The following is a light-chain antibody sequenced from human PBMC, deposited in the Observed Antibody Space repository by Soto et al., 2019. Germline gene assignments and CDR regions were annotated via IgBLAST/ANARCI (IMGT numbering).Light chain of an antibody. V-gene: IGLV2-11*01. CDR3: SSYAGNYIYV. CDR1: SSYIGPYDH. J-gene: IGLJ1*01. Sequence: QSVLTQPRSVSGSPGQSVTISCTRTSSYIGPYDHVAWYQQHPGKAPKLIIFAVSKRPSGVPDRFSGSKSGNTASLIISGLQAEDEADYYCSSYAGNYIYVFATGTKVTVL. CDR2: AVS.